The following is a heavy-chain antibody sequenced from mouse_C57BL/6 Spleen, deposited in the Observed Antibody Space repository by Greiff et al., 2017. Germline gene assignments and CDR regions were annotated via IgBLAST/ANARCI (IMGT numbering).Heavy chain of an antibody. D-gene: IGHD2-4*01. V-gene: IGHV1-83*01. Sequence: VQVVESGPELVKPGASVKMSCKASGYTFTDYYMHWVKQKPGKGLEWIGEIYPGSGNTYYNEKFKGKATLTADTSSSTAYMQLSSLTSEDSAVYFCARSRDDYDGYWGQGTTLTVSS. CDR3: RSRDDYDGY. J-gene: IGHJ2*01. CDR2: YPGSGNTY. CDR1: YTFTDYYM.